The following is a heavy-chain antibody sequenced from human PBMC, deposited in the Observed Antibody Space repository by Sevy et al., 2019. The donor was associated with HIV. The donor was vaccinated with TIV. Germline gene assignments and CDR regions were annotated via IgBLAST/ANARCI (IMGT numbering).Heavy chain of an antibody. CDR2: IKQDESEK. Sequence: GGSLRLSCAASGFTVGTYWMSWVRQAPGKGLQWVASIKQDESEKNYVDSVKGRFTISRDNAKNSLALQMNSLRAEDKAVYYCARDLIVPTGMFYYGMDVWGQGTTVTVSS. V-gene: IGHV3-7*01. J-gene: IGHJ6*02. CDR3: ARDLIVPTGMFYYGMDV. D-gene: IGHD2-2*01. CDR1: GFTVGTYW.